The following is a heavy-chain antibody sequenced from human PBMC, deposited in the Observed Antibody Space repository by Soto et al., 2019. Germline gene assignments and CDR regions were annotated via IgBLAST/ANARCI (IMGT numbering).Heavy chain of an antibody. J-gene: IGHJ5*02. V-gene: IGHV1-46*01. Sequence: QVQLVQSGAEVKKPGASVKVSCKASGYTFTSYYMHRVRQAPGQGLEWMGIINPSGGSTSYAQKFQGRVTMTRDTSTSTVYMELSSLRSEDTAVYYCARGRLGGKSYYNWFDPWGQGTLVTVSS. CDR3: ARGRLGGKSYYNWFDP. CDR1: GYTFTSYY. CDR2: INPSGGST. D-gene: IGHD1-26*01.